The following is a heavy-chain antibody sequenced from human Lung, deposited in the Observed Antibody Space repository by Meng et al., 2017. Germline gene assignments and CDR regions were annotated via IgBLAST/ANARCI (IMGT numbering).Heavy chain of an antibody. CDR2: INHRGRT. J-gene: IGHJ4*02. CDR3: ARDQGGAGGY. D-gene: IGHD2-15*01. Sequence: QVQLQRRGAGELKPSVTLSLTCAVYVGSFSGYQWNWIRQSPGKGLEWIGDINHRGRTNYNPSLKSRVTISVDTSKNQFSLKLSSVTAADTAVYYCARDQGGAGGYWGQGTLVTVSS. CDR1: VGSFSGYQ. V-gene: IGHV4-34*01.